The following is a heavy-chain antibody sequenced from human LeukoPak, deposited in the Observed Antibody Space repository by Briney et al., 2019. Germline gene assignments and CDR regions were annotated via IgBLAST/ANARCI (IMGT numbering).Heavy chain of an antibody. CDR3: ARHVIMEYSSSWFLTYFDY. CDR1: GGSISSRSYY. Sequence: PSVTLSLTCTVSGGSISSRSYYWHWIRQPPGKVLEWIGSIYYKGNTYYSPSLKSRVTISVDTSKNQFSLKLSSVTAADTAVYYCARHVIMEYSSSWFLTYFDYWGQGTLVTVSS. D-gene: IGHD6-13*01. J-gene: IGHJ4*02. CDR2: IYYKGNT. V-gene: IGHV4-39*01.